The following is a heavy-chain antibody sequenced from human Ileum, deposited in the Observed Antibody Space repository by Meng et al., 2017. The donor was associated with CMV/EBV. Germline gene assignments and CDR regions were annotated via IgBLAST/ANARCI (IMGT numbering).Heavy chain of an antibody. Sequence: GSYWSWIRQPPGKGLEWIGEINHSGSTNYNPSLKSRVTISVDTSKNQFSLKLSSVTAADTAVYYCARESPRALYSSSWYGRGWFDPWGQGTLVTVSS. D-gene: IGHD6-13*01. CDR2: INHSGST. CDR1: GSY. J-gene: IGHJ5*02. V-gene: IGHV4-34*01. CDR3: ARESPRALYSSSWYGRGWFDP.